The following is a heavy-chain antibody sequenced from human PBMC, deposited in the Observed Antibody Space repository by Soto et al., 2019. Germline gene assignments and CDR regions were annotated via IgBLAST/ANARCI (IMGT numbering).Heavy chain of an antibody. CDR3: ARDCSGGSCYPEMDV. J-gene: IGHJ6*02. CDR1: GFNFNSYT. V-gene: IGHV3-21*01. CDR2: ISSSGYI. Sequence: LRLSCAASGFNFNSYTINWVRQAPGKRLEWLSSISSSGYIFSTDSVRGRFTISRDNAKNSVYLQINSLRAEDTAVYFCARDCSGGSCYPEMDVWGQGTTVTVSS. D-gene: IGHD2-15*01.